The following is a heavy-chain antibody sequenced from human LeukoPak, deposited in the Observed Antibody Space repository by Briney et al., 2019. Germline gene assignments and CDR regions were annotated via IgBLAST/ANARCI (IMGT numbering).Heavy chain of an antibody. CDR1: GFTFSSYA. CDR2: ISGSGGTT. Sequence: GGSLRLSCAATGFTFSSYAMSWVRQAPGKGLEWVSAISGSGGTTYYADSVKGRFTISRDNYKNTLYLQMNSLRAGNTAVYYCAKARSTSCCRDFDYWGQGTLVTVSS. D-gene: IGHD2-2*01. CDR3: AKARSTSCCRDFDY. J-gene: IGHJ4*02. V-gene: IGHV3-23*01.